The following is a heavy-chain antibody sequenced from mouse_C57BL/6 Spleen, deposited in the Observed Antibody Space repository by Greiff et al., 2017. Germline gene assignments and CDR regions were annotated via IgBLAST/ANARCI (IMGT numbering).Heavy chain of an antibody. CDR2: IRSKSNNYAT. V-gene: IGHV10-1*01. Sequence: EVQVVESGGGLVQPKGSLKLSCAASGFSFNTYAMNWVRQAPGKGLEWVARIRSKSNNYATYYADSVKDRFTISRDDSESMLYLQMNNLKTEDTAMYYCVSYYYGSSYAWFAYWGQGTLVTVSA. CDR1: GFSFNTYA. D-gene: IGHD1-1*01. CDR3: VSYYYGSSYAWFAY. J-gene: IGHJ3*01.